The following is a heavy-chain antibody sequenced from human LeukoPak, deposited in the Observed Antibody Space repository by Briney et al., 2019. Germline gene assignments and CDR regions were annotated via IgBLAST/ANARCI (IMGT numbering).Heavy chain of an antibody. CDR3: AKGLTNLGDD. D-gene: IGHD3-9*01. CDR2: LYNAGST. Sequence: AGGSLRLSCVASGFIVSNNYMSWVRQAPGKGLEWVSVLYNAGSTYYADSVKGRFTISRDNSKNTLYLQMYSLRAEDTAVYYCAKGLTNLGDDWGQGTLVTVSS. J-gene: IGHJ4*02. V-gene: IGHV3-53*01. CDR1: GFIVSNNY.